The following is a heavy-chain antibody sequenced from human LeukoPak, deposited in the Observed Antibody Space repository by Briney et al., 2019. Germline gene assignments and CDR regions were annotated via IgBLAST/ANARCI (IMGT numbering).Heavy chain of an antibody. J-gene: IGHJ5*02. CDR2: ISAYNGNT. V-gene: IGHV1-18*01. Sequence: ASVKVSCKASGYTFASYGISWVRQAPGQGLEWMGWISAYNGNTNYAQKLQGRVTMTTDTSTSTAYMELRSLRSDDTAVYCCARVVYAIFSSWFDPWGQGTLVTVSS. CDR3: ARVVYAIFSSWFDP. CDR1: GYTFASYG. D-gene: IGHD2-8*02.